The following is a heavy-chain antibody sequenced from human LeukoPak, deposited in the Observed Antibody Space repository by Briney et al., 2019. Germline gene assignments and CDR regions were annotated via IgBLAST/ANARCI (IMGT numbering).Heavy chain of an antibody. D-gene: IGHD3-10*01. J-gene: IGHJ4*02. V-gene: IGHV4-39*01. CDR2: IYYSGST. Sequence: PSETLSLTCAVYGGSFSGYYWGWIRQPPGKGLEWIGSIYYSGSTYYNPSLKSRVTISVDTSKNQFSLKLSSVTAADTAVYYCARHPMRIGGGSGSYYKDWGQGTLVTVSS. CDR3: ARHPMRIGGGSGSYYKD. CDR1: GGSFSGYY.